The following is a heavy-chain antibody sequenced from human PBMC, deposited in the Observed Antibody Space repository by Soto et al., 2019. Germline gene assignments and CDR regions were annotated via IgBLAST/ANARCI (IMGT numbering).Heavy chain of an antibody. Sequence: QVQLVESGGGVAQPGRSLRLSCTVSGFTFSGHAMHWARQAPGKGLEWVTQIWYDGSNKYYAESVKGRFTISRDNSKNTLYLQMNSLRVEDTAVYYCARDGQGLAPYALDVWGQGTSVTVSS. D-gene: IGHD6-19*01. J-gene: IGHJ6*02. CDR1: GFTFSGHA. V-gene: IGHV3-33*01. CDR2: IWYDGSNK. CDR3: ARDGQGLAPYALDV.